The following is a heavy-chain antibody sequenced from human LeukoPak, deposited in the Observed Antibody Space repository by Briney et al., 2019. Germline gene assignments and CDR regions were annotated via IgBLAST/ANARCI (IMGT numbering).Heavy chain of an antibody. Sequence: PGGSLRLSCAASGFSFSIYGMSWVRQAPGKGLEWVSAISGSGAGTYYADSVKGRFTISRGNSKNTLYLQMNSLRAEDTAVYYCAHDSSSWPDNWFDPWGQGTLVTVSS. CDR1: GFSFSIYG. V-gene: IGHV3-23*01. D-gene: IGHD6-13*01. J-gene: IGHJ5*02. CDR3: AHDSSSWPDNWFDP. CDR2: ISGSGAGT.